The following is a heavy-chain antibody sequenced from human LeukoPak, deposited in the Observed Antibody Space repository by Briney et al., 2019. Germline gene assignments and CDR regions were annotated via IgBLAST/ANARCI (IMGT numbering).Heavy chain of an antibody. CDR2: IRYDGSNK. CDR3: AKDPWLVRGSYFDY. Sequence: GGSLRLSCAASGFTFSSYGMHWVRQAPGKGLEWVAFIRYDGSNKYYADPVKGRFTISRDNSKNTLYLQMNSLGAEDTAVYYCAKDPWLVRGSYFDYWGQGTLVTVSS. J-gene: IGHJ4*02. V-gene: IGHV3-30*02. D-gene: IGHD6-19*01. CDR1: GFTFSSYG.